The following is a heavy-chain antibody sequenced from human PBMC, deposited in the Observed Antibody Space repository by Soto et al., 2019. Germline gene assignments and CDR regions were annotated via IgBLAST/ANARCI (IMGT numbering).Heavy chain of an antibody. V-gene: IGHV4-39*01. Sequence: QLLESGPGLVKPSETLSLTCTVSGGSISSSSYYWGWIRQPPGKGLEWIGSIYYSGSTYYNPSLKSRVTISVDTSKNQFTLKLSSVTAADTAVYYCARREEEVITTYSWFDPWGQGTLVTVSS. CDR1: GGSISSSSYY. D-gene: IGHD3-22*01. J-gene: IGHJ5*02. CDR2: IYYSGST. CDR3: ARREEEVITTYSWFDP.